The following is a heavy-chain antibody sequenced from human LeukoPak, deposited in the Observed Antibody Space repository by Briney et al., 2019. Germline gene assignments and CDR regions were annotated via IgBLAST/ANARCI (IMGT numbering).Heavy chain of an antibody. CDR1: GFTVSSNY. CDR3: GRAASGWYDAFDI. D-gene: IGHD6-19*01. Sequence: PGGSLRLSCAASGFTVSSNYMSWVRQAPGKGLEWVSVIYSGGSTYYADSVKGRFTISRDNSKNTLYLQMNSLRAEDTAVYYCGRAASGWYDAFDIWGQGTMVTVSS. V-gene: IGHV3-66*01. CDR2: IYSGGST. J-gene: IGHJ3*02.